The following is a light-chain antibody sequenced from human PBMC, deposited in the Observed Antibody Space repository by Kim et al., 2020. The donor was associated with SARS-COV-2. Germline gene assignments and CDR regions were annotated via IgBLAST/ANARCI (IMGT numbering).Light chain of an antibody. CDR1: SGSIDENY. CDR3: QSYNRDNVL. V-gene: IGLV6-57*03. J-gene: IGLJ2*01. CDR2: EDD. Sequence: GGTVTISCCRCSGSIDENYVQWYQQRPGGVPTAVIYEDDRSPSGVSDRFSGSIDNSSNSASLTISGLRTEDEAAYYCQSYNRDNVLFGGGTQLTVL.